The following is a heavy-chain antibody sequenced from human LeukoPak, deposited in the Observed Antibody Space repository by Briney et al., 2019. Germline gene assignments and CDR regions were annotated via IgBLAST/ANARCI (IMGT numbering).Heavy chain of an antibody. J-gene: IGHJ4*02. V-gene: IGHV3-23*01. D-gene: IGHD3-22*01. Sequence: GGSLRLSXAASGFTFSSYAMSWVRQAPGKGLEWVSDISGSGSSTYYADSVKGRFTISRDNSKNTLYLQMNSLRAEDTAVYYCAKDQVSDYYDSSGRFDYWGQGTLVTVSS. CDR2: ISGSGSST. CDR3: AKDQVSDYYDSSGRFDY. CDR1: GFTFSSYA.